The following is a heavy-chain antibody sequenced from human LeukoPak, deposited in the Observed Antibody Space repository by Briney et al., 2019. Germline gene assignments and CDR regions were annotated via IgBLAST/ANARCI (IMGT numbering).Heavy chain of an antibody. CDR1: GFTFSNYW. CDR3: ARDGDTSGWYA. J-gene: IGHJ5*02. D-gene: IGHD6-19*01. CDR2: IKQDGSVK. Sequence: GGSLRLSCAASGFTFSNYWMSWIRQAPGKGLEWVANIKQDGSVKNYVDSVKGRFTISRDNAKNSLYLQMNSLRAEDTAIYYCARDGDTSGWYAWGQGILVTVSS. V-gene: IGHV3-7*03.